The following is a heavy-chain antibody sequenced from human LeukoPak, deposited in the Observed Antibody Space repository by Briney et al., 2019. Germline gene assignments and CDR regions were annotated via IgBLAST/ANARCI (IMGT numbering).Heavy chain of an antibody. D-gene: IGHD2-2*01. CDR2: INKDGSEK. Sequence: GGSLRLSCVASGFTFNKYWMSWVRQAPGKGLEWVANINKDGSEKYYVDSVKGRFSISRDNAENSRYLQMNSLRAEDTAVYYCARVYCSSTSCQSYFDYWGQGTLVTVSS. CDR3: ARVYCSSTSCQSYFDY. V-gene: IGHV3-7*04. J-gene: IGHJ4*02. CDR1: GFTFNKYW.